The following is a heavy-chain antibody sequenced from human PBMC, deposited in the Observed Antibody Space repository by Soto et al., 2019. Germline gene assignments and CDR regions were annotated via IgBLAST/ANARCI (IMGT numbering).Heavy chain of an antibody. CDR3: ARLRSYYYMDV. CDR1: GGSISSYY. CDR2: IYYSGST. J-gene: IGHJ6*03. V-gene: IGHV4-59*08. Sequence: PSETLSLTCPVAGGSISSYYWSWIRQPPGKGLEWIGYIYYSGSTNYNPSLKSRVTISVDTSKNQFSLKLSSVTAADTAVYYCARLRSYYYMDVWGKGTTVTVSS.